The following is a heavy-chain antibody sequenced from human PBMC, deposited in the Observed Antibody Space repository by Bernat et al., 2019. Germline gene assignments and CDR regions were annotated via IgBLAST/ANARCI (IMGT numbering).Heavy chain of an antibody. V-gene: IGHV1-69*01. CDR3: ARGDMVRGVIITPTDYYYYGMDV. CDR2: IIPIFGTA. Sequence: QVQLVQSGAEVKKPGSSVKVSCKASGGTFSSYAISWVRQAPGQGLEWMGGIIPIFGTANYAQKLQGRVTITADESTSTAYMELSSLRSEDTAVYYCARGDMVRGVIITPTDYYYYGMDVWGQGTTVTVSS. J-gene: IGHJ6*02. D-gene: IGHD3-10*01. CDR1: GGTFSSYA.